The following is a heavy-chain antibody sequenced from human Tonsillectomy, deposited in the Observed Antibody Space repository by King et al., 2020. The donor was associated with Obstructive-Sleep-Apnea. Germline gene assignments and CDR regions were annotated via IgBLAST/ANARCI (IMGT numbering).Heavy chain of an antibody. V-gene: IGHV1-46*01. J-gene: IGHJ2*01. Sequence: VQLVESGAEVKKPGASVKVSCKASGYTFTSYYIHWVRQAPGQGLEWMGIINPNSGSTSYAQKFQGRVTMTRDTSTSTVYMELRSLRSEDTAVYYCARDPSPTTGGANWCFDLWGRGTLVTVSS. CDR1: GYTFTSYY. CDR2: INPNSGST. CDR3: ARDPSPTTGGANWCFDL. D-gene: IGHD2-21*01.